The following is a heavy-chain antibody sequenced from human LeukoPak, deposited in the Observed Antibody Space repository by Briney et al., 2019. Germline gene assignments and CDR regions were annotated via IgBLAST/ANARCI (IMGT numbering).Heavy chain of an antibody. CDR1: GFAFRNYA. CDR2: ISPDPSHT. D-gene: IGHD2-21*02. V-gene: IGHV3-21*01. CDR3: ARGGAYCGVDCYGTEY. J-gene: IGHJ4*02. Sequence: GGSLRLSCAASGFAFRNYAMNWVRQAPGKGLEWVSSISPDPSHTWYADSMKGRFTISRDNAKNSLYLQINNLRVEDTAVYYCARGGAYCGVDCYGTEYWGQGTLVTVSS.